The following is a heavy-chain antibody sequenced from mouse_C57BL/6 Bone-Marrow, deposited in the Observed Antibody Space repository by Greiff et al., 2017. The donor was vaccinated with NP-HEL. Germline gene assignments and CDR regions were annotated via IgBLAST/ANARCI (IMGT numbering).Heavy chain of an antibody. CDR1: GYTFTSYW. CDR3: ASPYYGNRYWYFDV. Sequence: QVQLKQPGAELVKPGASVKLSCKASGYTFTSYWMQWVKQRPGQGLEWIGEIDPSDSYTNYNQKFKGKATLTVDTSSSTAYMQLSSLTSEDSAVYYCASPYYGNRYWYFDVWGTGTTVTVSS. J-gene: IGHJ1*03. D-gene: IGHD2-10*01. V-gene: IGHV1-50*01. CDR2: IDPSDSYT.